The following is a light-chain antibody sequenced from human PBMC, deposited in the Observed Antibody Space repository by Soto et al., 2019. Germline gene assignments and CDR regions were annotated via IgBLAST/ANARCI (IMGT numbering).Light chain of an antibody. V-gene: IGLV2-14*01. CDR1: SSDVGGYIY. CDR2: EVS. Sequence: QSALTQPASVSGSPGQSITISCSGTSSDVGGYIYVSWYQHHPGKAPKLMIYEVSNRPSGVSNRFSGSKSGNTASLTISGLQAEDEADYYCTSYTDRSSKVFGTGTKLTVL. J-gene: IGLJ1*01. CDR3: TSYTDRSSKV.